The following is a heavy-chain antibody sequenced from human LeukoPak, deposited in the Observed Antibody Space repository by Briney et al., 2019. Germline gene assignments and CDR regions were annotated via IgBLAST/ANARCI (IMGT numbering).Heavy chain of an antibody. CDR2: IYYSGST. CDR1: GFTFSSYSMN. V-gene: IGHV4-39*01. Sequence: GSLRLSCAASGFTFSSYSMNWVRQAPGKGLEWIGSIYYSGSTYYNPSLKSRVTISVDTSKNQFSLKLSSVTAADTAVYYCARQFRITMIVVVIPNWFDPWGQGTLVTVSS. D-gene: IGHD3-22*01. J-gene: IGHJ5*02. CDR3: ARQFRITMIVVVIPNWFDP.